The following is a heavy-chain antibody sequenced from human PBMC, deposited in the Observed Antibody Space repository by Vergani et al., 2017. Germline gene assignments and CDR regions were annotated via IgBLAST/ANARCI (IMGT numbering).Heavy chain of an antibody. CDR2: IKQDGSEK. CDR1: GFTFSSYW. Sequence: EVQLVESGGGLVQPGGSLRLSCAASGFTFSSYWMSWVRQAPGKGLEWVANIKQDGSEKYYVDSVKGRFTISRDNAKNSLYLQMNSLRAEDTAVYYCAKGGSYYPEYFQHWGQGTLVTVSS. CDR3: AKGGSYYPEYFQH. V-gene: IGHV3-7*03. D-gene: IGHD1-26*01. J-gene: IGHJ1*01.